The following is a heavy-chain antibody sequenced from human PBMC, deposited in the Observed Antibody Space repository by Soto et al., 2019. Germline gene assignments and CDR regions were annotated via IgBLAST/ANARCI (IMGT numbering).Heavy chain of an antibody. CDR1: GFTFSSYW. V-gene: IGHV3-74*01. CDR2: INSDGSST. J-gene: IGHJ6*02. Sequence: GGSLRLSCAASGFTFSSYWMHWVRQAPGKGLVWVSRINSDGSSTSYADSVKGRFTISRDNAKNTLYLQMNSLRAEDTAVYYCAREYTAMVGVDYYYGMDVWGQGTTVTVSS. CDR3: AREYTAMVGVDYYYGMDV. D-gene: IGHD5-18*01.